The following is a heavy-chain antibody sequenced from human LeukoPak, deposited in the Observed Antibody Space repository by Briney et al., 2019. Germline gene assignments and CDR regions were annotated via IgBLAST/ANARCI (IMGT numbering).Heavy chain of an antibody. D-gene: IGHD3-16*01. CDR2: ISNTGST. CDR1: GGSISSYY. J-gene: IGHJ4*02. CDR3: AKVGRGDYVWGSYSFDY. Sequence: SETLSLTCTVSGGSISSYYWSWIRQTPGKGLEWIGYISNTGSTNYNPSLESRVTISVDTSKNQFSLKLTSVTAADTAVYYCAKVGRGDYVWGSYSFDYWGQGTLVTVSS. V-gene: IGHV4-59*01.